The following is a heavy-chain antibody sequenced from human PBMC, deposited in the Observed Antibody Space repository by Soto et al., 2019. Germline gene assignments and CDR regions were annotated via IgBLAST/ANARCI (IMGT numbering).Heavy chain of an antibody. CDR3: ATRQGGSYNWFDP. CDR1: GGSISRGSYS. CDR2: LYYSGNT. Sequence: LSLTCTVSGGSISRGSYSWAWIRQPPGKGLEWIGTLYYSGNTYYNPSLKSRVTISVDTSKNQFSLKLSSVTAADTAVYYCATRQGGSYNWFDPWGQGTLVTVSS. V-gene: IGHV4-39*01. D-gene: IGHD2-15*01. J-gene: IGHJ5*02.